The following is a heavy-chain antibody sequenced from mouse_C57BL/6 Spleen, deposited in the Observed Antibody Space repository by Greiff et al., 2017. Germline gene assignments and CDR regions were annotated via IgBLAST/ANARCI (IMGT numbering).Heavy chain of an antibody. D-gene: IGHD1-1*02. CDR3: TTYGSFAY. J-gene: IGHJ3*01. CDR1: GFNIKDDY. Sequence: DVQLQESGAELVRPGASVKLSCTASGFNIKDDYMHWVKQRPEQGLEWIGWIDPENGDTEYASKFQGKATITADTSSNTAYLQLSSLTSEDTAVYYCTTYGSFAYWGQGTLVTVSA. V-gene: IGHV14-4*01. CDR2: IDPENGDT.